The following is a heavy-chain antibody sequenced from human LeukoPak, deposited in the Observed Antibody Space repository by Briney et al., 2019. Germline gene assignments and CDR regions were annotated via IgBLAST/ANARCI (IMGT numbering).Heavy chain of an antibody. D-gene: IGHD1-1*01. CDR3: ARGRYNWNDPTFMDV. V-gene: IGHV3-48*03. CDR2: ISSSGTTR. J-gene: IGHJ6*02. Sequence: PGGSLRLSCAASGFTLSNYEMNWARQAPGKGLEWLSYISSSGTTRYYADSVKGRFTISRDNAKNSLYLQMNSLRAEDTALYYCARGRYNWNDPTFMDVWGQGTTASVSS. CDR1: GFTLSNYE.